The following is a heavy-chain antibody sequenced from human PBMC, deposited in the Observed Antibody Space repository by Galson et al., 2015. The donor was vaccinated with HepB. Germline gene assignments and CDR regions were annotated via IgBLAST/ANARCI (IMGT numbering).Heavy chain of an antibody. CDR1: GYTFTSYA. CDR3: ARAQDFQFGRIDY. J-gene: IGHJ4*02. V-gene: IGHV1-3*01. Sequence: SVKVSCKASGYTFTSYAMHWVRQAPGQRLEWMGWINAGNGNTKYSQKFQGRVTITRDTSASTAYMELSSLRSEDTAVYYCARAQDFQFGRIDYWGQGTLATVSS. CDR2: INAGNGNT. D-gene: IGHD3/OR15-3a*01.